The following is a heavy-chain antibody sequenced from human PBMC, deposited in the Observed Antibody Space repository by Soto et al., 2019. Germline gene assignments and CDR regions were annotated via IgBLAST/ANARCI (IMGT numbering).Heavy chain of an antibody. D-gene: IGHD3-3*01. CDR3: ARDGPPTTTGVGPSYTMDV. Sequence: QMQLVQSGAEVKKPGASVKVSCKASGYTFTSYQMHWVRQAPGQGLEWMGIINPSGGRITYARRFQGRVMMTRDTSTNTVYMELRRLRSEDTAVYYCARDGPPTTTGVGPSYTMDVWGQGTTVTVS. CDR1: GYTFTSYQ. V-gene: IGHV1-46*01. J-gene: IGHJ6*02. CDR2: INPSGGRI.